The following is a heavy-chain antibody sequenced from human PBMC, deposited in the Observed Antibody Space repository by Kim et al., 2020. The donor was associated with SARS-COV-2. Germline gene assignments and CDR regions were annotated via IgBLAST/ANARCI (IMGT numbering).Heavy chain of an antibody. J-gene: IGHJ5*02. CDR3: ARGSRYCSGGSCSGFDP. V-gene: IGHV3-11*03. Sequence: GGSLRLSCAASGFTFSDYYMSWIRQAPGKGLEWVSYISSSSSYTNYADSVKGRFTISRDNAKNSLYLQMNSLRAEDTAVYYCARGSRYCSGGSCSGFDPWGQGTLVTVSS. D-gene: IGHD2-15*01. CDR2: ISSSSSYT. CDR1: GFTFSDYY.